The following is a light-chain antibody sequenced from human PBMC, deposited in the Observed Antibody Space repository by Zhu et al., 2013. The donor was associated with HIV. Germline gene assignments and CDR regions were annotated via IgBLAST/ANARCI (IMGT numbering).Light chain of an antibody. CDR1: QSVSNNY. CDR3: QQYGSSPLT. V-gene: IGKV3-20*01. Sequence: EIVLTQSPVTLSLSPGERATLSCRASQSVSNNYLTWYQQKPGQSPRLLIYGASSRATGIPDRFSGGGSGTDFTLTITRLEPEDFAVYYCQQYGSSPLTFGGGTKVEIK. CDR2: GAS. J-gene: IGKJ4*01.